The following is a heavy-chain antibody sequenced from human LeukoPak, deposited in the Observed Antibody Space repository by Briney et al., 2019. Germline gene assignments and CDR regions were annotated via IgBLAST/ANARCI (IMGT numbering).Heavy chain of an antibody. CDR3: ARGDFGPDAFDI. Sequence: GGSLRLSCAASGFTVSSNYMSWVRQAPGKGLEWVSVIYSGGSTYYADSVKGRFTISRDNSKNTLYLQMNSLRAEDTAVCYCARGDFGPDAFDIWGQGTMVTVSS. D-gene: IGHD3-16*01. CDR1: GFTVSSNY. CDR2: IYSGGST. V-gene: IGHV3-53*01. J-gene: IGHJ3*02.